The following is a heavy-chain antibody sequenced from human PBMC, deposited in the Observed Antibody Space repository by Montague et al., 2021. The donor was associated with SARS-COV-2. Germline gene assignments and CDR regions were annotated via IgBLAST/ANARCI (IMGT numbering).Heavy chain of an antibody. D-gene: IGHD2-8*02. Sequence: SLRLSCAASGFTFSDYYMSWIRQAPGRGLEWVSYISGSSRYTNYADSVKGRFTISRDNTKNSLSLQMNSLRAEDTAVYYCASTGHCTGGVCFAHYFDYWGQGSRVTVSS. CDR3: ASTGHCTGGVCFAHYFDY. CDR1: GFTFSDYY. CDR2: ISGSSRYT. V-gene: IGHV3-11*03. J-gene: IGHJ4*02.